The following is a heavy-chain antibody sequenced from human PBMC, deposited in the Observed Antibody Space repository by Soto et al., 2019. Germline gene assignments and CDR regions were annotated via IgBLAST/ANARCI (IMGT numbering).Heavy chain of an antibody. CDR2: IIPIFGTA. J-gene: IGHJ3*02. V-gene: IGHV1-69*13. Sequence: SVKVSCKASGGTFSSYAISWVRQAPGQGLEWMGGIIPIFGTANYAQKFQGRVTITADESTSTAYMELSSLRSEDTAVYYCARVQNWGPKRAFDTWGQGTMVTVSS. D-gene: IGHD3-16*01. CDR1: GGTFSSYA. CDR3: ARVQNWGPKRAFDT.